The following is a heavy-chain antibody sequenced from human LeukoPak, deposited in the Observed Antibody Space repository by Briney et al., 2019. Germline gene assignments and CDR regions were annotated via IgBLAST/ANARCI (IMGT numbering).Heavy chain of an antibody. V-gene: IGHV3-7*03. D-gene: IGHD6-19*01. J-gene: IGHJ4*02. CDR3: ARIAVAGTNWFGYDY. CDR1: GFTFSSYW. CDR2: IKQDRSDE. Sequence: GGSLRLSCAASGFTFSSYWMSWVRQAPGKGLEWVANIKQDRSDEYYVDSVKGRFTISRDNAKNSLYLQMSSLRAEDTAVYYCARIAVAGTNWFGYDYWGQGTLVTVSS.